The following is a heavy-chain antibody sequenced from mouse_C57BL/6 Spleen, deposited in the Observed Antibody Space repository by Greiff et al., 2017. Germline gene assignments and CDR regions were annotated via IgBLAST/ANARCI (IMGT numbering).Heavy chain of an antibody. V-gene: IGHV1-9*01. D-gene: IGHD4-1*01. CDR1: GYTFTGYW. Sequence: QVQLQQSGAELMKPGASVKLSCKATGYTFTGYWIEWVKQRPGHGLEWIGEILPGSGSTNDNEKFKGKATFTADTSSNTAYRQLSSLTTEDSAIYYCARSEGTGTRFAYWGQGTLVTVSA. CDR3: ARSEGTGTRFAY. J-gene: IGHJ3*01. CDR2: ILPGSGST.